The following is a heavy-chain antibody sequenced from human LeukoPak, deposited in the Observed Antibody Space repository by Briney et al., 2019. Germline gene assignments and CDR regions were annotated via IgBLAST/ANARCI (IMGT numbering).Heavy chain of an antibody. J-gene: IGHJ4*02. Sequence: GGSLRLSCAASGFSFNNYGMHWVRQAPGEGLEWVALIRYDGSNKNYADSVKGRCTISRDNSKNTVYLQMNSLRVDDTAVYYCARRDIVVVVSASDYWGQGTLVTVSS. V-gene: IGHV3-30*12. CDR2: IRYDGSNK. CDR1: GFSFNNYG. D-gene: IGHD2-15*01. CDR3: ARRDIVVVVSASDY.